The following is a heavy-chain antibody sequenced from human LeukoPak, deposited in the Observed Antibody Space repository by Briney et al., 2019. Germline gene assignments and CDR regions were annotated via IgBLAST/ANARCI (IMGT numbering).Heavy chain of an antibody. CDR2: IYYSGST. J-gene: IGHJ3*02. Sequence: SETLSLTCTVSGGSISSYYWSWIRQPPGKGLEWIGYIYYSGSTNYNPSLKSRVTISVDTSKNQFSLKLSSVTAADTAVYYCARGLVIDPDAFDIWGQGTMVTVSS. CDR1: GGSISSYY. V-gene: IGHV4-59*12. CDR3: ARGLVIDPDAFDI. D-gene: IGHD3-16*02.